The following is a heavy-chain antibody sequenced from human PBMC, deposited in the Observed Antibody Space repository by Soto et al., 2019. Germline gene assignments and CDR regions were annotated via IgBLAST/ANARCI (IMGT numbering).Heavy chain of an antibody. CDR3: AKTRGAMIYAISVYGMDV. J-gene: IGHJ6*02. CDR2: TSGSADST. CDR1: GFSFSSFA. V-gene: IGHV3-23*01. D-gene: IGHD2-8*01. Sequence: EVQLLESGGGFIHPGGSLRLSCAASGFSFSSFAMNWVRQAPGKGLEWVSITSGSADSTFYADSVKGRFTISRDNYKSTLYLQMNSLRAEDTAVYYCAKTRGAMIYAISVYGMDVWGQGTTVTVSS.